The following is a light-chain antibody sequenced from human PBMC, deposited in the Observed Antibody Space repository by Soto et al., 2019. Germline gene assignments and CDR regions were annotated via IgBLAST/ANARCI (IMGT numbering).Light chain of an antibody. J-gene: IGKJ3*01. CDR1: QNINTW. CDR3: QHYNTYSGN. CDR2: RAS. V-gene: IGKV1-5*03. Sequence: DIHMTQSPSTLSASVGDRVTITCRASQNINTWLAWFQQKPGKAPKLLIYRASSLESGVPSRFSGSGSGTEFTLTISSLQPDDFSTYYCQHYNTYSGNFGPGTTVDIK.